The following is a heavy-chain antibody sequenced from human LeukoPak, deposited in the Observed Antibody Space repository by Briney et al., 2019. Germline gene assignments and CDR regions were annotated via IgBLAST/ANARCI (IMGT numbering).Heavy chain of an antibody. D-gene: IGHD2-15*01. V-gene: IGHV3-23*01. CDR3: AKDVGFCSGDSCSFFDY. Sequence: GGSLRLSCAASGFVFSNFGMTWVRQAPGKGLEWVSTTSAGGEDKHYVDSVKGRFTISRDNSKNTLYLQMNTLRAEDTALYYCAKDVGFCSGDSCSFFDYWGQGDLVTVSS. CDR1: GFVFSNFG. CDR2: TSAGGEDK. J-gene: IGHJ4*02.